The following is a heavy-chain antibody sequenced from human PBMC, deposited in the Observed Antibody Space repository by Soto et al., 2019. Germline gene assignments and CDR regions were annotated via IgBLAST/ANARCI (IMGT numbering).Heavy chain of an antibody. Sequence: GGSLRLSCAASGFTFSSYAMSWVRQAPGKGLEWVSGISDSGDNTYYTDSVKGRFTISRDNSKNTLYLQMNSLRAEDTAVYYCAKARRAATGLYYFDYWGQGTLVTVSS. CDR2: ISDSGDNT. CDR3: AKARRAATGLYYFDY. D-gene: IGHD4-17*01. V-gene: IGHV3-23*01. J-gene: IGHJ4*02. CDR1: GFTFSSYA.